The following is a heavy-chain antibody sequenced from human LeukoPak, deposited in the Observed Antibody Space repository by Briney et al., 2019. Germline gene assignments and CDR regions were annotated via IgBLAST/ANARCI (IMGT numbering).Heavy chain of an antibody. CDR1: GDSMSSSNYY. V-gene: IGHV3-23*01. CDR3: ATHREGALNQGFDI. D-gene: IGHD1-14*01. J-gene: IGHJ3*02. CDR2: ISGSATGT. Sequence: ETLSLTCTVSGDSMSSSNYYWGWIRQPPGKGLEWVSGISGSATGTYYADSAKGRFTISRDSSTNTLYLQMNSLRVEDTAIYYCATHREGALNQGFDIWGQGTTVTVSS.